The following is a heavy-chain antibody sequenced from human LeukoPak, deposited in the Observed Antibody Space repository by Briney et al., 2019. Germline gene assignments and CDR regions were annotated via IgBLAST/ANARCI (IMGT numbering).Heavy chain of an antibody. V-gene: IGHV1-18*01. J-gene: IGHJ3*01. CDR3: AIDQRYTSYTDAFDF. D-gene: IGHD2-2*02. CDR2: ISAYNGNT. CDR1: GYTFTSYG. Sequence: ASVKVSCKASGYTFTSYGISWVRQAPGQGLEWMGWISAYNGNTNYAQKLQGRVTMTTDTSTSTAYMELRSLRSDDTAVYYCAIDQRYTSYTDAFDFWGQGTMVTVSS.